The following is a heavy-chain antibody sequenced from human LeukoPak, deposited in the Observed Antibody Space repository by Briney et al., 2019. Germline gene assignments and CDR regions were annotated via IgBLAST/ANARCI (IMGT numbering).Heavy chain of an antibody. D-gene: IGHD3-22*01. V-gene: IGHV4-30-4*01. CDR2: IYYSGST. Sequence: SQTLSLTCTVSGGSISSGDYYWSWIRQPPGKGLEWIGYIYYSGSTYYNPSLKSRVTISVDTSKNQFSLKLSSVTAADTAVYYCARCYTYYYDSSGRRRGSFDIWGQGTMVTVSS. CDR1: GGSISSGDYY. J-gene: IGHJ3*02. CDR3: ARCYTYYYDSSGRRRGSFDI.